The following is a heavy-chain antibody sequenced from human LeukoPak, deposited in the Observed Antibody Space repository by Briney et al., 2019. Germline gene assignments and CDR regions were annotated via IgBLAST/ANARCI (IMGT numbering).Heavy chain of an antibody. CDR2: IKQDGSEK. V-gene: IGHV3-7*01. CDR3: ARDRYYYDSSGYCRTMYYFDY. J-gene: IGHJ4*02. D-gene: IGHD3-22*01. Sequence: GGSLRLSCAASGFTFNSYFMSWVRQAPGKGLEWVANIKQDGSEKSYVDSVKGRFTISRDNAKNSLYLQMNSLRAEDTAVYYCARDRYYYDSSGYCRTMYYFDYWGQGTLVTVSS. CDR1: GFTFNSYF.